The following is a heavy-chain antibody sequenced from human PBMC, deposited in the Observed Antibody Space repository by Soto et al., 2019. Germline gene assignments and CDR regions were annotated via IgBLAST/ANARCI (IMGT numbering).Heavy chain of an antibody. D-gene: IGHD3-22*01. CDR1: GGSISSYY. V-gene: IGHV4-4*07. Sequence: TLSLTCTVSGGSISSYYWSWIRQPAGKGLEWIGRIYTSGSTNYNPSLKSRVTMSVDTSKNQFSLKLSSVTAADTAVYYCARGPSSGSYYYYYYGMDVWGQGTTVTVSS. CDR3: ARGPSSGSYYYYYYGMDV. J-gene: IGHJ6*02. CDR2: IYTSGST.